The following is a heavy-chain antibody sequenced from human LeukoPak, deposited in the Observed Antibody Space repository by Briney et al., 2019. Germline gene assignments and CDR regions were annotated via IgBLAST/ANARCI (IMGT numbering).Heavy chain of an antibody. V-gene: IGHV3-53*01. J-gene: IGHJ6*02. Sequence: GGSLRLSRAASGFTVSSNYMSWVRQAPGKGLEWVSVIYSGGSTYYADSVKGRFTISRDNSKNTLYLQMNSLRAEDTAVYYCARYNQYYYYGMDVWGQGTTVTVSS. CDR2: IYSGGST. CDR1: GFTVSSNY. D-gene: IGHD1-1*01. CDR3: ARYNQYYYYGMDV.